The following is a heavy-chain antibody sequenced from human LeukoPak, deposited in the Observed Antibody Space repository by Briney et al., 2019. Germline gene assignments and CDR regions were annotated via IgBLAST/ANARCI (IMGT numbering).Heavy chain of an antibody. D-gene: IGHD3-22*01. CDR2: NSAYNGNT. J-gene: IGHJ4*02. Sequence: ASVKVSCKASGYTFTSYGTSWVRQAPGQGLEWMGWNSAYNGNTNYAQKFQGRVTMTTDTSTSTAYMELRSLRSDDTAVYYCARARGYYDSSGYYQTSHFDYWGQGTLVTVSS. V-gene: IGHV1-18*01. CDR1: GYTFTSYG. CDR3: ARARGYYDSSGYYQTSHFDY.